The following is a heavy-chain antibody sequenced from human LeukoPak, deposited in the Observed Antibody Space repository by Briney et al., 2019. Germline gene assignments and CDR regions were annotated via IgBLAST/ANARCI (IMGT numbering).Heavy chain of an antibody. CDR2: IIPIFGTA. Sequence: SVKVSCKASGGTFSSYAISWVRQAPGQGLEWMGGIIPIFGTANYAQKFQGRVTITTDESTSTAYMELSSLRSEDTAVYYCARVGRIVGATKGAFDIWGQGTMVTVSS. CDR1: GGTFSSYA. J-gene: IGHJ3*02. CDR3: ARVGRIVGATKGAFDI. V-gene: IGHV1-69*05. D-gene: IGHD1-26*01.